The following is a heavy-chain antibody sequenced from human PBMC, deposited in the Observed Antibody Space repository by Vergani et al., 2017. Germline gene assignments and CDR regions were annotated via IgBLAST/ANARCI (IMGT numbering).Heavy chain of an antibody. CDR3: ASLKTYYDFWSGYYTPPYYYYYMDV. CDR1: GFTFSSYW. Sequence: EVQLVESGGGLVQPGGSLRLSCAASGFTFSSYWMSWVRQAPGKGLEWVANIKQDGSEKYYVDSVKGRFTISRDNAKNSLYLQMNSLRAEDTAVYYCASLKTYYDFWSGYYTPPYYYYYMDVLGKGTTVTVSS. V-gene: IGHV3-7*01. D-gene: IGHD3-3*01. CDR2: IKQDGSEK. J-gene: IGHJ6*03.